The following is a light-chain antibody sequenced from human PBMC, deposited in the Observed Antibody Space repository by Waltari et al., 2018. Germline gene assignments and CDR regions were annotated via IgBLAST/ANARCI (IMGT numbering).Light chain of an antibody. Sequence: SSELTQDPAVSVALGQTVRITCQGDSLRSDYASWYQQKPGQAPVLVIYGKNNRPSGIPDRFSGSSSGNTASLPITGAQAEDEADYYCNSRDSSGNHRGVFGGGTKLTVL. CDR1: SLRSDY. J-gene: IGLJ2*01. CDR2: GKN. CDR3: NSRDSSGNHRGV. V-gene: IGLV3-19*01.